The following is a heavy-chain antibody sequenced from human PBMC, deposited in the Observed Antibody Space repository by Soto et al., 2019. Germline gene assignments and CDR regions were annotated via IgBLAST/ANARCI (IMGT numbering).Heavy chain of an antibody. Sequence: QVQMVQSGAEVKKPGASVKVSCKASGNSFTGYYVHWVRQAPGQGLEWMGWINPKSGGTNYAQKCHGRLTMTRDTSINAAYMELSSLKSDGTAVYFCVRDGVVPTMDWGQGTLVTVS. CDR2: INPKSGGT. J-gene: IGHJ4*02. V-gene: IGHV1-2*02. D-gene: IGHD5-12*01. CDR3: VRDGVVPTMD. CDR1: GNSFTGYY.